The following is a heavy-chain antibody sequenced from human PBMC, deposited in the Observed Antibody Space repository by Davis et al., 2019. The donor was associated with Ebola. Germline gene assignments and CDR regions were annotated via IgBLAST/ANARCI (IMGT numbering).Heavy chain of an antibody. CDR2: ISGSGGST. CDR1: GFTFSSYA. CDR3: ARDHNDYDILTGSIDY. D-gene: IGHD3-9*01. V-gene: IGHV3-23*01. J-gene: IGHJ4*02. Sequence: GESLKISCAASGFTFSSYAMSWVRQAPGKGLEWVSAISGSGGSTYYADSVKGRFTISRDNSKNTLYLQMNSLRAEDTAVYYCARDHNDYDILTGSIDYWGQGTLVTVSS.